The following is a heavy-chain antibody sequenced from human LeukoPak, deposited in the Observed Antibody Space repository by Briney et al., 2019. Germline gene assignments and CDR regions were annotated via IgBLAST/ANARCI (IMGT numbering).Heavy chain of an antibody. Sequence: GGSLRLSCAASGFTFSSYGMHWVRQAPGKGLEWVAVIWYDASNKYYADSVKGRFTISRDNSKNTLHLQMSSLRAEDTAVYFCANSIPGLYYYYYLDVWGKGTTVTVSS. V-gene: IGHV3-33*06. CDR1: GFTFSSYG. CDR3: ANSIPGLYYYYYLDV. J-gene: IGHJ6*03. CDR2: IWYDASNK. D-gene: IGHD2-2*02.